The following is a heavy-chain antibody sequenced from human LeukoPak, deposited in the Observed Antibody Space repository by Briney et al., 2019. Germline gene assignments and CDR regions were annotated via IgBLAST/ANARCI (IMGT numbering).Heavy chain of an antibody. D-gene: IGHD2-2*01. CDR1: GFTFSSYW. CDR3: ASSQLRRPYDAFDI. J-gene: IGHJ3*02. V-gene: IGHV3-7*01. CDR2: IKQDGSEK. Sequence: GGSLRLSCAASGFTFSSYWMSWVRQAPGKGLEWVANIKQDGSEKYYVDSVKGRFTISRDNAKNSLYLQMNSLRAEDTAVYYCASSQLRRPYDAFDIWGQGTMVTVSS.